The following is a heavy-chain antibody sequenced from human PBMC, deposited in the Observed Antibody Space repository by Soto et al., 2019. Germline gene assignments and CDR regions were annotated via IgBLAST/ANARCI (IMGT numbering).Heavy chain of an antibody. CDR2: IIPIFGIA. CDR1: GGTFSTYS. V-gene: IGHV1-69*08. CDR3: AREDRDRETGLVPAAIDGMDV. J-gene: IGHJ6*02. D-gene: IGHD2-2*01. Sequence: QVQLVQSGAEVKKPGSSVKVSCKASGGTFSTYSITWVRQAPGHGLEWIGRIIPIFGIASYAQKFQGRVTITADESTSXAXMXXSSLRSDDTAMYYCAREDRDRETGLVPAAIDGMDVWGQGTTVTVSS.